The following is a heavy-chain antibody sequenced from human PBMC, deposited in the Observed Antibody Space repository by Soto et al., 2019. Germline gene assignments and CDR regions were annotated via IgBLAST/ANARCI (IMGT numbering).Heavy chain of an antibody. CDR3: ARDLTYSSSSFG. V-gene: IGHV1-69*04. J-gene: IGHJ4*02. D-gene: IGHD6-6*01. Sequence: GASVKVSRKASGGTFSSYTISWVRQAPGQGLEWMGRIIPILGIANYAQKFQGRVTITADKSTSTAYMELSSLRSEDTAVYYCARDLTYSSSSFGWGQGTLVTVSS. CDR1: GGTFSSYT. CDR2: IIPILGIA.